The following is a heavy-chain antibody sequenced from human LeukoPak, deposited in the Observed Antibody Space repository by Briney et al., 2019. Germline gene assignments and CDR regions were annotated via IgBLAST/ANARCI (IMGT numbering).Heavy chain of an antibody. CDR2: IYHSGST. CDR3: ARDSGTTGEVKFDP. Sequence: SETLSFTCAVYGGSFSGYYWSWVRQAPGKGLEWHGEIYHSGSTNYNPSLKSRVTMSVDMSTNHFSLNLTSVTASDTAVYYCARDSGTTGEVKFDPWGQGTLVTVSS. J-gene: IGHJ5*02. D-gene: IGHD3-10*01. V-gene: IGHV4-34*01. CDR1: GGSFSGYY.